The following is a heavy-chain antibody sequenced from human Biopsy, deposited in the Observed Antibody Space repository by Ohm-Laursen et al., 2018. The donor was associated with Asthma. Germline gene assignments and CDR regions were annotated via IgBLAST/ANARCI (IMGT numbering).Heavy chain of an antibody. V-gene: IGHV3-30*18. CDR2: ISFDGSNK. CDR1: GFTFSNYS. Sequence: SLRLSCKASGFTFSNYSMHWVRQAPGKGLDWVAVISFDGSNKNYTDSVKGRFTISRDNSRNTLHLQMNSLRAEDTAVYYRAKDVFPGWELRRGPDYWGQGTLVTVSS. J-gene: IGHJ4*02. CDR3: AKDVFPGWELRRGPDY. D-gene: IGHD1-26*01.